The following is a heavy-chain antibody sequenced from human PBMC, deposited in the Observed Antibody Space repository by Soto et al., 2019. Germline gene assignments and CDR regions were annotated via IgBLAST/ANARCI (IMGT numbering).Heavy chain of an antibody. CDR2: IFSIDEK. D-gene: IGHD6-13*01. J-gene: IGHJ4*02. CDR1: GFSLSNARMG. Sequence: QVTLKESGPVLVKPTETLTLTCTVSGFSLSNARMGVSWIRQPPGKSLEWLAHIFSIDEKSYSTSLKSRLTTSKDTAKSQVVLTMTTMDPVDTATYYCARIPKGQQLVDYWGQGTLVTVSS. V-gene: IGHV2-26*01. CDR3: ARIPKGQQLVDY.